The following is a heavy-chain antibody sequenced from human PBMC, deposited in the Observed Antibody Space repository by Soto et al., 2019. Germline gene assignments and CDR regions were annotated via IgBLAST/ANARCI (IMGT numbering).Heavy chain of an antibody. Sequence: PGESLKISCKGSGYSFTSYWIGWVRQMPGKGLEWMGIIYPGDSDTRYSPSFQGQVTISADKSISTAYLQWSSLKASDTAMYYCARLSGSKRREIAVAATRHLSVLFDPWGQGTLVTVSS. CDR2: IYPGDSDT. CDR1: GYSFTSYW. D-gene: IGHD6-19*01. V-gene: IGHV5-51*01. J-gene: IGHJ5*02. CDR3: ARLSGSKRREIAVAATRHLSVLFDP.